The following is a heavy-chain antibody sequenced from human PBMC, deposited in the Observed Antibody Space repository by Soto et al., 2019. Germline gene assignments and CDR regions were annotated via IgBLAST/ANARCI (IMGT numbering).Heavy chain of an antibody. D-gene: IGHD2-2*01. J-gene: IGHJ5*02. CDR2: IYYSGST. CDR1: GGSISSYY. CDR3: ARQLGYCSTTSCYPWFDP. V-gene: IGHV4-59*01. Sequence: PSETLSLTCTVSGGSISSYYWSWIQQPPGKGLEWIGYIYYSGSTNYNPSLKSRVTMSVDTSKNQFSLKLSSVTAADTAVYFCARQLGYCSTTSCYPWFDPWGQGTLVTVSS.